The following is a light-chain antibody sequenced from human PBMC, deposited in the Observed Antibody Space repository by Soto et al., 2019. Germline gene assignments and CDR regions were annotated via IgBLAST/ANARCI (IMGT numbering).Light chain of an antibody. CDR2: DAS. CDR1: RAIDTF. CDR3: QAYNSALWT. J-gene: IGKJ1*01. V-gene: IGKV1-27*01. Sequence: DVQMTQYPSSLSAAVGDRVTITCRASRAIDTFLAWYQQKPGKAPDLLIYDASTLQPGVPARFSGSGSGTDFTLTISSLQPEDVATYYCQAYNSALWTFGQGTRVE.